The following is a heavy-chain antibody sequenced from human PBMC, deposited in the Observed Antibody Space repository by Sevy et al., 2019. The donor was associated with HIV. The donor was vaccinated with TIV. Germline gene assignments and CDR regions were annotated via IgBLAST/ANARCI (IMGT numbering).Heavy chain of an antibody. CDR2: ISYDGSNK. V-gene: IGHV3-30*03. CDR1: GFTFSSYG. D-gene: IGHD1-7*01. J-gene: IGHJ4*02. CDR3: SRDRRNYAGQYFDY. Sequence: GGSLRLSCAASGFTFSSYGMHWVRQAPGKGLEWVAVISYDGSNKYYADSVKGRFTISRDNAKNSLYLQMNSLRVEDTAVYYCSRDRRNYAGQYFDYWGQGTLVTVSS.